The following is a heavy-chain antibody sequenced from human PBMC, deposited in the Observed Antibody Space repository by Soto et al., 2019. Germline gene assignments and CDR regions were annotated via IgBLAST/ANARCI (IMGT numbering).Heavy chain of an antibody. D-gene: IGHD1-26*01. J-gene: IGHJ6*02. CDR3: AKYSGWELLLDYYYYGMDV. Sequence: GGSLRLSCAASGFTFSSYAMSWVRQAPGKGLEWVSAISGSGGSTYYADSVKGRFTISRDNSKNTLYLQMNSLRAEDTAVYYCAKYSGWELLLDYYYYGMDVWGQGTTVTVSS. CDR1: GFTFSSYA. CDR2: ISGSGGST. V-gene: IGHV3-23*01.